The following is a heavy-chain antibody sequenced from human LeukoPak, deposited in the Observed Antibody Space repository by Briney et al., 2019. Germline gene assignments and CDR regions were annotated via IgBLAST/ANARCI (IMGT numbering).Heavy chain of an antibody. D-gene: IGHD2-2*01. CDR1: GFTFSSYA. V-gene: IGHV3-30-3*01. CDR3: AKDSTAGVISTFDP. J-gene: IGHJ5*02. Sequence: PGGSLRLSCAASGFTFSSYAMHWVRQAPGKGLEWVAVISYDGSNKYYADSVKGRFTISRDNSKNTLYLQMNSLRAEDTAVYYCAKDSTAGVISTFDPWGQGTLVTVSS. CDR2: ISYDGSNK.